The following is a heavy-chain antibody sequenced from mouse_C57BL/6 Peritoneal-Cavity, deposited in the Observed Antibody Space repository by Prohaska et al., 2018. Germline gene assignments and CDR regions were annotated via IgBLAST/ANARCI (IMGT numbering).Heavy chain of an antibody. J-gene: IGHJ3*01. CDR2: IDTSDSEN. Sequence: QVQLQQPGAELVRPVSSVKLSCHSSDYTFTNYWMHWVKQRPIQGLECIGNIDTSDSENNYNQNFKDKATVTVDKSSSTAYMYVSSLTCEDSAVYSCAREGSNSVFAYWG. D-gene: IGHD2-5*01. CDR3: AREGSNSVFAY. V-gene: IGHV1-52*01. CDR1: DYTFTNYW.